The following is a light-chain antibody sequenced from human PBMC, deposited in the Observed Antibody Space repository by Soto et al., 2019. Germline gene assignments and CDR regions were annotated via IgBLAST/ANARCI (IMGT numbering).Light chain of an antibody. CDR1: SSDFGTYNL. CDR3: CSHAGSSSWV. Sequence: QSVLTQPASVSGSPGQSITISCTGKSSDFGTYNLVSWYQQYPGKAPKLIIYEGTKRPPGVSDRFSGSESGNTASLTISGLQTEDEADYYCCSHAGSSSWVFGGRTKLTVL. V-gene: IGLV2-23*01. CDR2: EGT. J-gene: IGLJ3*02.